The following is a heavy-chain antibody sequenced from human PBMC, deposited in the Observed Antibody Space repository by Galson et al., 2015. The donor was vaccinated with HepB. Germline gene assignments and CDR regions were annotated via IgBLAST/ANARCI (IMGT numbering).Heavy chain of an antibody. V-gene: IGHV3-30*03. CDR1: GFTFSNSG. Sequence: SLRLSCAASGFTFSNSGMHWVRQAPGKGLEWVAVISYDGSNEYYADSVKGRFTISRDNSKNTLYLQMNSLRAEDTAVYYCARDLKGKTTPMRYYGMDVWGQGTTVTVSS. D-gene: IGHD4-11*01. J-gene: IGHJ6*02. CDR3: ARDLKGKTTPMRYYGMDV. CDR2: ISYDGSNE.